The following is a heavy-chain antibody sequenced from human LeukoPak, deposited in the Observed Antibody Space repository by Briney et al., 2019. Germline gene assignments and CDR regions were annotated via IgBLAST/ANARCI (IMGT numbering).Heavy chain of an antibody. Sequence: PSETLSLTCTVSGGSISSYYWSWIRQPPGKGLEWIGYIHYSGNTYYNPSLKSRVTISVDTSKNQFSLKLSSVTAADTAVYYCARQVDYFDYWGQGTLVTVSS. J-gene: IGHJ4*02. CDR2: IHYSGNT. CDR3: ARQVDYFDY. CDR1: GGSISSYY. V-gene: IGHV4-59*08.